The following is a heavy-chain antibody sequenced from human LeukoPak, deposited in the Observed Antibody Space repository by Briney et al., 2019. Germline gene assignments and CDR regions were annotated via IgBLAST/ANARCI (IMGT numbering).Heavy chain of an antibody. Sequence: GRSLRLSCAASGFTFSSYGLHWVRQAPGKGLEWVAVISYDGSNKYYADSVKGRFTISRDNSKNTLYLQMNSLRAEDTAVYYCAKERPRIQLWTYYFDYWGQGTLVTVSS. D-gene: IGHD5-18*01. V-gene: IGHV3-30*18. CDR3: AKERPRIQLWTYYFDY. CDR1: GFTFSSYG. J-gene: IGHJ4*02. CDR2: ISYDGSNK.